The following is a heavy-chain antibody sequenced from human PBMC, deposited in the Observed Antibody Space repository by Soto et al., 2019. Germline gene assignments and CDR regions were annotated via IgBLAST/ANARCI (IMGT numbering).Heavy chain of an antibody. CDR3: ARESGGYDSSTRYGLDV. D-gene: IGHD6-25*01. Sequence: PSETLSLTCSVSGGSISSVGHYWTWIRQQPVKGLEWIGYIYYSGSTDYNTSLKSRVTISVDRAKNQFSLNLSSVTAADTAIYYCARESGGYDSSTRYGLDVWGQGTPGHRLL. CDR2: IYYSGST. V-gene: IGHV4-31*03. J-gene: IGHJ6*02. CDR1: GGSISSVGHY.